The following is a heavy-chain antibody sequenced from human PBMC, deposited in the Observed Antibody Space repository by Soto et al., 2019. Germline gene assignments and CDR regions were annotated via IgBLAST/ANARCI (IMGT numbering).Heavy chain of an antibody. Sequence: SETLSLTCTVSGGSISSSSYYWGWIRQPPGKGLEWIGYIYYSGSTYYNPSLKSRVTISVDTSKNQFSLKLSSVTAADTAVYYCARHGRYFDWFSQPPNYGMDVWGQGTTVTVSS. CDR2: IYYSGST. V-gene: IGHV4-31*03. D-gene: IGHD3-9*01. CDR3: ARHGRYFDWFSQPPNYGMDV. J-gene: IGHJ6*02. CDR1: GGSISSSSYY.